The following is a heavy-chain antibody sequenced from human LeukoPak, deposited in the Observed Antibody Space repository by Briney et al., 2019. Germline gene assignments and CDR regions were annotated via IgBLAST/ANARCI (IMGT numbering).Heavy chain of an antibody. V-gene: IGHV3-33*01. Sequence: GGSLRLSCAASGFTFSSYGMHWVRQAPGKGLEWVAVIWYDGSNKYYADSVKGRFTISRDNSKNTLYLQMNSLRAEDTAVYYYARVYGRSGYYYFDHWGQGTLVTVSS. CDR1: GFTFSSYG. D-gene: IGHD3-22*01. CDR3: ARVYGRSGYYYFDH. CDR2: IWYDGSNK. J-gene: IGHJ4*02.